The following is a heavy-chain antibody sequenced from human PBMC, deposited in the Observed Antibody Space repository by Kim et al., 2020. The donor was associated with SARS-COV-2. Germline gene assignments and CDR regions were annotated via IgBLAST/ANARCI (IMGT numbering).Heavy chain of an antibody. J-gene: IGHJ6*02. CDR1: GFTFSNSA. V-gene: IGHV3-23*01. CDR2: SGSGGGT. Sequence: GGSLRLSCEASGFTFSNSAMNWVRQAPGKGLEWVSTSGSGGGTYYADSVKGRFTISRDNSKITLYLQMNSLRAEDTAVYYCATGGYSSGWFVVWGQGTT. D-gene: IGHD6-19*01. CDR3: ATGGYSSGWFVV.